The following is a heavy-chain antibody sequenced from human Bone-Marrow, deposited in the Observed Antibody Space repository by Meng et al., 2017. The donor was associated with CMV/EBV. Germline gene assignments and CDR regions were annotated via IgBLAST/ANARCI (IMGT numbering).Heavy chain of an antibody. D-gene: IGHD4-11*01. Sequence: GESLKISCAASGFTFSDYYMSWIRQAPGKGLEWVSYISSSGSTIYYADSVKGRFTISRDNAKNSLYLQMNSLRAEDTAVYYCAREPLTPMATVTTNGMDVWGQGTTVTVSS. J-gene: IGHJ6*02. V-gene: IGHV3-11*01. CDR2: ISSSGSTI. CDR3: AREPLTPMATVTTNGMDV. CDR1: GFTFSDYY.